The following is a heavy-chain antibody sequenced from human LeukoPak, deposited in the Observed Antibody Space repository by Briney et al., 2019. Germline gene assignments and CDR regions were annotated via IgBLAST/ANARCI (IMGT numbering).Heavy chain of an antibody. Sequence: SETLSLTCTASGGSISTGRYFWGWIRQPPGKGLEWIVNIYYGGRTYYNPSLKSRVTSSVDTSKNQFSLKLSSVTAADTAVYYCARHSGTYLGVFDSWGQGTLVTVSS. CDR3: ARHSGTYLGVFDS. J-gene: IGHJ4*02. CDR2: IYYGGRT. D-gene: IGHD1-26*01. CDR1: GGSISTGRYF. V-gene: IGHV4-39*01.